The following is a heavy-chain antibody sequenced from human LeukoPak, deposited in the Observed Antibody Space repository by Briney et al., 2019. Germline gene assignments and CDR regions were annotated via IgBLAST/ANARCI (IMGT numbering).Heavy chain of an antibody. CDR3: ARDPQYYDILTGYPGGN. CDR1: GFTFDDYA. V-gene: IGHV3-21*01. CDR2: IISSSSYI. D-gene: IGHD3-9*01. Sequence: GGSLRLSCAASGFTFDDYAMHWVRQAPGKGLEWVSSIISSSSYIYYADSVKGRFTISRDNAKNSLYLQMNSLRAEDTAVYYCARDPQYYDILTGYPGGNWGQGTLVTVSS. J-gene: IGHJ4*02.